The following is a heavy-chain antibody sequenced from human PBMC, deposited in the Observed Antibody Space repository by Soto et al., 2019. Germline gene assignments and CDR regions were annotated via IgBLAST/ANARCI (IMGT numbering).Heavy chain of an antibody. D-gene: IGHD1-26*01. J-gene: IGHJ3*02. Sequence: ASVKGSCKASGGTFSSYAISWVRQAPGQGLEWMGGIIPIFGTANYAQKFQGRVTITADESTSTAYMELSSLRSEDTAVYYCARDTGAKGAFDIWGQGTMVTVSS. CDR2: IIPIFGTA. V-gene: IGHV1-69*13. CDR1: GGTFSSYA. CDR3: ARDTGAKGAFDI.